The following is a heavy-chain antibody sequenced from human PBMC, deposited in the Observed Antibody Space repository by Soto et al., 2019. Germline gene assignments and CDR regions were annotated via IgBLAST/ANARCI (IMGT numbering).Heavy chain of an antibody. V-gene: IGHV3-30-3*01. CDR3: ARDEALAGNGKVDY. CDR2: ISYDGSNK. Sequence: PGGSLRLSCAASGFTFSTYAMHWVRKAPAKGLEWVAVISYDGSNKYYADSVKGRFTTSRDNSKNTLYLLMNSLRVEDTAVYYCARDEALAGNGKVDYWGQGNLVTVS. CDR1: GFTFSTYA. D-gene: IGHD6-19*01. J-gene: IGHJ4*02.